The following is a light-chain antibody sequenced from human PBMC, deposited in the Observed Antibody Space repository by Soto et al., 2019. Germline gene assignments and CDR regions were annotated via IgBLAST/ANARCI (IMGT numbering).Light chain of an antibody. Sequence: EILITQSPATLSVSPGERATLSCRTSQSVSINLAWYQQKPGQAPRLLIYGASTRATGIPARFSGSGSGTEFTLTISSLQSEDFAVYYCQQYNNWPVTFGQGTKVDIK. CDR1: QSVSIN. CDR3: QQYNNWPVT. V-gene: IGKV3-15*01. J-gene: IGKJ1*01. CDR2: GAS.